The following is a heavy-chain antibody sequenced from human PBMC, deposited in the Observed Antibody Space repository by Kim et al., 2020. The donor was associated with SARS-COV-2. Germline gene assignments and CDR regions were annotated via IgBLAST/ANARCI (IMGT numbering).Heavy chain of an antibody. Sequence: SETLSLTCTVSGGSISSGGYYWSWIRQHPGKGLEWIGYIYYSGSTNYNPSLKSRVTISVDTSKNQFSLKLSSVTAADTAVYYCAREVVVTAIPLWYYYGMDVWDQGTTVTVSS. CDR3: AREVVVTAIPLWYYYGMDV. D-gene: IGHD2-21*02. J-gene: IGHJ6*02. CDR1: GGSISSGGYY. CDR2: IYYSGST. V-gene: IGHV4-31*03.